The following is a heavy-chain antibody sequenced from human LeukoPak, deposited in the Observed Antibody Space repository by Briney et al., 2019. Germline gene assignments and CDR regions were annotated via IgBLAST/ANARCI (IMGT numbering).Heavy chain of an antibody. V-gene: IGHV3-30*02. CDR2: IRYDGSNK. D-gene: IGHD3-9*01. CDR1: GFTFSSSG. J-gene: IGHJ4*02. CDR3: ARGKVDFAF. Sequence: GGSLRLSCAASGFTFSSSGMHWVRQAPGKGLEWVAFIRYDGSNKYYADSVKGRFTISRDNAKNSVYLQMNSLTAADTAVYYCARGKVDFAFWGQGTLVTVSS.